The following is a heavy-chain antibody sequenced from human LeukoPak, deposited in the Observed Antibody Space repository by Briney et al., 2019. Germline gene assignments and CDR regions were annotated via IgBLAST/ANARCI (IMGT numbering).Heavy chain of an antibody. D-gene: IGHD1-26*01. Sequence: PGGSLRLSCAASGFTFSDYYMSWIRQAPGKGLEWVSYISSSGSTIYYADSVKGRFTISRDNAKNSLYLQMNSLRAEDTAVYYCARDLSSGSYYGYFDYWGQGTLVTVSS. J-gene: IGHJ4*02. CDR1: GFTFSDYY. V-gene: IGHV3-11*01. CDR2: ISSSGSTI. CDR3: ARDLSSGSYYGYFDY.